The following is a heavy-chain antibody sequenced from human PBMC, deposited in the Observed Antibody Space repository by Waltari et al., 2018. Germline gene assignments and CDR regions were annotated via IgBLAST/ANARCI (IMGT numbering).Heavy chain of an antibody. D-gene: IGHD1-7*01. CDR1: GGSISSGGYY. Sequence: QVQLQESGPGLVKPSQTLSLTCTVSGGSISSGGYYWSWIRQHPGKGLEWIGYIYYSGSTYYNPSLKSRVTISVDTSKNQFSRKLSSVTAADTAVYYCARVLETGTTGFNWFDPWGQGTLVTVSS. J-gene: IGHJ5*02. CDR3: ARVLETGTTGFNWFDP. V-gene: IGHV4-31*03. CDR2: IYYSGST.